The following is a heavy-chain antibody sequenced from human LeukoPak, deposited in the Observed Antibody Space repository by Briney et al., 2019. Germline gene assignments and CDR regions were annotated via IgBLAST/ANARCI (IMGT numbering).Heavy chain of an antibody. V-gene: IGHV3-30-3*01. Sequence: GGSLRLSCAASGFTFSSYAMHWVRQAPGKGLEWVAVISYDGSNKYYADSVKGRFTISRDNSKNTLYLQMNSLRAEDTAVYYCAKDIDYDSSGYYLAVGPFDYWGQGTLVTVSS. CDR3: AKDIDYDSSGYYLAVGPFDY. J-gene: IGHJ4*02. CDR1: GFTFSSYA. CDR2: ISYDGSNK. D-gene: IGHD3-22*01.